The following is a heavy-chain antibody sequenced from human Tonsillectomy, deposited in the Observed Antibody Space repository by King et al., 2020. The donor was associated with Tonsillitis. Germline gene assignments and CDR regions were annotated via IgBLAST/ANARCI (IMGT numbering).Heavy chain of an antibody. CDR1: GFTFYSYA. J-gene: IGHJ4*02. CDR2: ISFDGRDE. Sequence: VQLVESGGGVVQPGRSLRLSCAASGFTFYSYAMHWFRQAPGKALEWVAFISFDGRDEYYVDSVKGRFTISRDNSKNTLDLQMNSLRPEDTAVYYCAKGQYLNYWGQGTLVTVSS. V-gene: IGHV3-30*04. CDR3: AKGQYLNY.